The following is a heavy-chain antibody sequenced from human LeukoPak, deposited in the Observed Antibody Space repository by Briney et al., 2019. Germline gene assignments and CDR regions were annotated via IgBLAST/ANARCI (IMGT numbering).Heavy chain of an antibody. V-gene: IGHV1-18*01. CDR1: GYTFTSYG. J-gene: IGHJ4*02. D-gene: IGHD3-22*01. CDR3: ARERQDYYDSSGYYGMFDY. CDR2: ISAYNGNT. Sequence: ASVKVSCKASGYTFTSYGISWVRQAPGQGLEWMGWISAYNGNTNYAQKLQGRVTMTTDTSTSAAYMELRSLRSDDTAVYYCARERQDYYDSSGYYGMFDYWGQGTLVTVSS.